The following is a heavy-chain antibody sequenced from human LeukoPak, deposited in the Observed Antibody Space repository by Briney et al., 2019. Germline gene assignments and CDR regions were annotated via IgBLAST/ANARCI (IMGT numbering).Heavy chain of an antibody. Sequence: SETLSLTCAVSGGSISSYYWSWIRQPAGKGLEWIGRINTSGSSNYNPSLSSRGTMSVDTSKNQFSLNPSSVPAADTAVYYCAREGGGPRWLDPWGQGTLVTVSS. V-gene: IGHV4-4*07. D-gene: IGHD6-25*01. CDR2: INTSGSS. J-gene: IGHJ5*02. CDR1: GGSISSYY. CDR3: AREGGGPRWLDP.